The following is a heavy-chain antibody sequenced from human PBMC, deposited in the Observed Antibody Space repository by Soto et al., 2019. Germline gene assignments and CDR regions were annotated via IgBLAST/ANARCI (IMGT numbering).Heavy chain of an antibody. CDR1: GYSFTSYW. J-gene: IGHJ6*02. CDR3: ARPKMTGRRYYGTDV. V-gene: IGHV5-51*01. Sequence: GESLKISCKGSGYSFTSYWIGWVRQMPGKGLEWMGIIYPGDSDTRYSPSFQGQVTISADKSISTAYLQWSSLKASDTAIYYCARPKMTGRRYYGTDVWGQGTTVTVSS. CDR2: IYPGDSDT.